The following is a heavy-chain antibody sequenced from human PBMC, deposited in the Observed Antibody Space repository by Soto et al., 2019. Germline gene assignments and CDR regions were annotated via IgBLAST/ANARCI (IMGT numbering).Heavy chain of an antibody. CDR2: IDYSGTT. D-gene: IGHD4-17*01. V-gene: IGHV4-31*03. Sequence: QVQLQESGPGLVKPSQTLSLTCTVSGGSISSGGYYWSWIRQHPGKGLEWIGYIDYSGTTYYNPSLKHRVTVSVDTSKHQFSLKLSSVTAADTAVYYCARVTRTVYCFDSWGQGTLVTVSS. CDR1: GGSISSGGYY. J-gene: IGHJ4*02. CDR3: ARVTRTVYCFDS.